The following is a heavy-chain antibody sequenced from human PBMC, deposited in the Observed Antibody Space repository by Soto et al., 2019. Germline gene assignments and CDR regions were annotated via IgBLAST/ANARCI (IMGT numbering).Heavy chain of an antibody. Sequence: PGGSLRLSCPASGFTFSSYGMHWVRQAPGKGLEWVAVISYDGSNKYYADSVKGRFTISRDNSKNTLYLQMNSLRAEDTAVYYCAKGITIFGVVAYGMDVWGQGTTVTVSS. CDR1: GFTFSSYG. CDR2: ISYDGSNK. CDR3: AKGITIFGVVAYGMDV. V-gene: IGHV3-30*18. J-gene: IGHJ6*02. D-gene: IGHD3-3*01.